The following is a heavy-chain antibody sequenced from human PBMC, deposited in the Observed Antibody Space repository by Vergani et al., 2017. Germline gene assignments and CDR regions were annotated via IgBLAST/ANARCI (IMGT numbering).Heavy chain of an antibody. D-gene: IGHD3-22*01. Sequence: QLQLQESGPGLVKPSETLSLTCTVSGGSISSSSYYWGWIRQPPGKGLEWIGSLYYSGSTYYHPSLKSRVTISVDTSKNQFSLKLSSVTAADTAVYYCARHLGSYDSHPYYFDYWGQGTLVTVSS. CDR2: LYYSGST. CDR3: ARHLGSYDSHPYYFDY. CDR1: GGSISSSSYY. V-gene: IGHV4-39*01. J-gene: IGHJ4*02.